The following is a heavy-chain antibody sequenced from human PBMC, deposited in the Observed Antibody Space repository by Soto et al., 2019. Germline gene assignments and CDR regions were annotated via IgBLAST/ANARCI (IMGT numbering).Heavy chain of an antibody. CDR3: ARHEDAYDILTGSRVSWFDP. CDR1: GGSISSSSYY. D-gene: IGHD3-9*01. J-gene: IGHJ5*02. Sequence: SETLSLTCTVSGGSISSSSYYWGWIHQPPGKGLEWIGSIYYSGSTYYNPSLKSRVTISVDTYKNQFSLKLCSVTAADTAVYYCARHEDAYDILTGSRVSWFDPWGQGHLVTVAS. V-gene: IGHV4-39*01. CDR2: IYYSGST.